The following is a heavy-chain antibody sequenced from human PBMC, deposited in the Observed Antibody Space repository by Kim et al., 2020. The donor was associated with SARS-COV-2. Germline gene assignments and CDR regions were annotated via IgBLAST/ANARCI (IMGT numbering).Heavy chain of an antibody. CDR3: ARADFSAKLDY. D-gene: IGHD2-15*01. CDR2: T. V-gene: IGHV1-46*01. Sequence: TSYAQKFQGRVTMTRDTSTSTVYMELSSLRSEDTAVYYCARADFSAKLDYWGQGTLVTVSS. J-gene: IGHJ4*02.